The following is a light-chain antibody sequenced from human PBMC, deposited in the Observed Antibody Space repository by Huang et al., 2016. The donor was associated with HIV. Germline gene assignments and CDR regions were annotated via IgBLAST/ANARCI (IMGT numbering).Light chain of an antibody. J-gene: IGKJ2*01. CDR2: AAS. Sequence: DIQMTQSPFSLSASIGDRVTITCRASQPISNSLAWYQQKPGQAPKLLLYAASRVKSGVPSRFSGSGSGTTYTLTISSLRPEDFATYYCQQDFTTPPWTFGQGTKLEIK. CDR1: QPISNS. V-gene: IGKV1-NL1*01. CDR3: QQDFTTPPWT.